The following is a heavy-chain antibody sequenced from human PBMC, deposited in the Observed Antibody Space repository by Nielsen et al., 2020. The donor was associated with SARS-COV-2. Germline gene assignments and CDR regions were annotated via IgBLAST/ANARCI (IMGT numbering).Heavy chain of an antibody. CDR1: GFTFDDYA. V-gene: IGHV3-9*01. D-gene: IGHD3-10*01. Sequence: GGSLRLSCAASGFTFDDYAMHWVRQAPGKGLEWVSGISWNSGSIGYADSVKGRFTVSRDNAKNSLFLQMNSLRAEDTAVYFCARESLVWFGESMGDYWGQGALVAVSS. CDR3: ARESLVWFGESMGDY. J-gene: IGHJ4*02. CDR2: ISWNSGSI.